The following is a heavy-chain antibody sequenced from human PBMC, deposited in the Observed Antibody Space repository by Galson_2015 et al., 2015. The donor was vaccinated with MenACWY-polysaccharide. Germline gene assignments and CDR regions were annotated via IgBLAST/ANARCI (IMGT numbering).Heavy chain of an antibody. D-gene: IGHD3-3*01. CDR3: AKDSTDFWSVAGRFDH. Sequence: SLRLSCAASGFTFSSYWMHWVRQVPGKGRVWVSRISSDGSSTSYADSVKGRFTISRDNSKNTLYLQMNSLRAEDTAVYYCAKDSTDFWSVAGRFDHWGQGTLVTVSS. V-gene: IGHV3-74*01. CDR1: GFTFSSYW. CDR2: ISSDGSST. J-gene: IGHJ5*02.